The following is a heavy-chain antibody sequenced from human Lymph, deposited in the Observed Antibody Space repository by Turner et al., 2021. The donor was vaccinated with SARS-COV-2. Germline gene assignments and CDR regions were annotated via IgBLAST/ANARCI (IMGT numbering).Heavy chain of an antibody. CDR1: GFTFSSYA. V-gene: IGHV3-23*01. Sequence: EVQLLESGGGLVQPGGSLRLSCAASGFTFSSYAMSWVRQAPGKGLEWVSGISGSGGSTYYADSVKGRFTISRDNSKNTLYLQMNSLRAEDTAVYYCASNFWSAYRLDYWGQGTLVTVSS. J-gene: IGHJ4*02. CDR3: ASNFWSAYRLDY. CDR2: ISGSGGST. D-gene: IGHD3-3*01.